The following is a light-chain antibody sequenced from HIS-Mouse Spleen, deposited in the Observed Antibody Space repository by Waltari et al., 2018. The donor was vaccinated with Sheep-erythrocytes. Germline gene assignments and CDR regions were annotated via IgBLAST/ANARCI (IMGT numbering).Light chain of an antibody. CDR3: CSYAGSYNHV. V-gene: IGLV2-11*02. CDR1: SSDFGGYNY. J-gene: IGLJ1*01. CDR2: DVS. Sequence: QSALTQPRSVSGSPGQSATISCTGTSSDFGGYNYVSWYQQHPGKAPKLMIYDVSKRPSGVPDRFSGSKSGNTASLTISGLQAEDEADYYCCSYAGSYNHVFATGTKVTVL.